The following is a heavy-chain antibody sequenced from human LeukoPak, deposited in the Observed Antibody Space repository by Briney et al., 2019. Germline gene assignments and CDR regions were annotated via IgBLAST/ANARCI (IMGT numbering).Heavy chain of an antibody. V-gene: IGHV3-48*04. D-gene: IGHD3-9*01. Sequence: GGSLRLSCAASGFTFSSYSMNWVRQAPGKGLEWVSYISSSSTIYYADSVKGRFTISRDNAKNSLYLQMNSLRAEDTGVYYCAMTDDILIASSYWGQGTSVTVSS. CDR2: ISSSSTI. CDR1: GFTFSSYS. J-gene: IGHJ4*02. CDR3: AMTDDILIASSY.